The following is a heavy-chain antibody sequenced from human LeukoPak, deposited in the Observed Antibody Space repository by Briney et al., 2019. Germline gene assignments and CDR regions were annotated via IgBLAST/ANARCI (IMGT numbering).Heavy chain of an antibody. Sequence: GGSLRLSCAASGFTFSSYWMHWVRRAPGKGLVWVSRINTDGSSTSYADSVKGRFTISRDNAKNTLYLQMNSLRAEDTAVYYCAREGYYGSGSYTYWGQGHLVTVSS. CDR3: AREGYYGSGSYTY. V-gene: IGHV3-74*01. D-gene: IGHD3-10*01. CDR1: GFTFSSYW. CDR2: INTDGSST. J-gene: IGHJ1*01.